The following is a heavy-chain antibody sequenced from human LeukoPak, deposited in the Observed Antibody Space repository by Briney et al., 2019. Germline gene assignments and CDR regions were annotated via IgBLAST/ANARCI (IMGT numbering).Heavy chain of an antibody. CDR3: AREGSAGDGAFDI. CDR2: INPYSGGT. CDR1: GYTFTDYS. V-gene: IGHV1-2*02. Sequence: ASVQVSCKASGYTFTDYSMYWVRQVPGQGLELMGWINPYSGGTNYAQKFQGRVTMTRDTSISTAYMDLSSLRSDDTAVYYCAREGSAGDGAFDIWGQGTVVTVSS. J-gene: IGHJ3*02. D-gene: IGHD3-10*01.